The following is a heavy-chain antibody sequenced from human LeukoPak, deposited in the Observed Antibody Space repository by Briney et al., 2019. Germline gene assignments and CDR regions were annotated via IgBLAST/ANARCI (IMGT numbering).Heavy chain of an antibody. CDR1: GFTFSSYG. CDR2: IRYDGSNK. Sequence: GGSLRLSCAASGFTFSSYGMHWVRQAPGKGLEWVAFIRYDGSNKYYADSVKGRFTISRDNSKNTLYLQMNSLRPDDTAVYYCAKDLYNDFWSGYYRGYFDYWGQGTLVTVSS. D-gene: IGHD3-3*01. J-gene: IGHJ4*02. V-gene: IGHV3-30*02. CDR3: AKDLYNDFWSGYYRGYFDY.